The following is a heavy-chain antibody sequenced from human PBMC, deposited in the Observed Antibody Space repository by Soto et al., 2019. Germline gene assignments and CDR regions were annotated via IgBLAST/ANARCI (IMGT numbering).Heavy chain of an antibody. D-gene: IGHD1-26*01. J-gene: IGHJ4*02. CDR1: GFTFSSYG. Sequence: QPGGSLRLSCAASGFTFSSYGMHWVRHAPGKGLEWVAVISYDGSNKYYADSVKGRFTISRDNSKDTLYLQMNSLRAEDTAVYYCAKEGYVYGSYSRYFDYWGQGTLVTVSS. CDR3: AKEGYVYGSYSRYFDY. V-gene: IGHV3-30*18. CDR2: ISYDGSNK.